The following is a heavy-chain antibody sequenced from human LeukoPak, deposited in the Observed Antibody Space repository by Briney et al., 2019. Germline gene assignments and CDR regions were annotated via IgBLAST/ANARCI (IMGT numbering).Heavy chain of an antibody. Sequence: SSETLSLTCTVSGGSISSSNYYWSWIRQPPGKGLEWIGEINHSGSTNYNPSLKSRVTISVDTSKNQFSLKLSSVTAADTAVYYCARQGGSYYPHYYFDYWGQGTLVTVSS. D-gene: IGHD1-26*01. CDR1: GGSISSSNYY. V-gene: IGHV4-39*07. CDR2: INHSGST. CDR3: ARQGGSYYPHYYFDY. J-gene: IGHJ4*02.